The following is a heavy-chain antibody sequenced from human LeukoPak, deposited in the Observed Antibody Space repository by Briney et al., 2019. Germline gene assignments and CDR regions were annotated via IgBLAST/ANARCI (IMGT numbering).Heavy chain of an antibody. CDR3: AREQGYSSSWLGWFDP. J-gene: IGHJ5*02. V-gene: IGHV1-2*02. CDR1: GYTFTVYY. D-gene: IGHD6-13*01. CDR2: INPNSGGT. Sequence: ASVKVSFTASGYTFTVYYMHWVRQAPGQGLEWMGWINPNSGGTNYAQKFQGRVTMTRDTSISTAYMELSRLRSDDTAVYYCAREQGYSSSWLGWFDPWGQGTLVTVSS.